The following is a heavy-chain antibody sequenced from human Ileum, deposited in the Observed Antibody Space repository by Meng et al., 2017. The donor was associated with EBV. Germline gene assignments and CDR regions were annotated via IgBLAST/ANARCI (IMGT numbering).Heavy chain of an antibody. V-gene: IGHV3-30*03. Sequence: QVKVGESGGVVVQHGRSLRLSCVVSGLTFSKQIIHWIRQAPGEGLDWVAVISSENYTYYSDSVKGRFTITRDNSANTVYLQMDNLGPQDTALYFCTRQGQDLWGQGTLVTVSS. CDR2: ISSENYT. CDR3: TRQGQDL. J-gene: IGHJ4*02. CDR1: GLTFSKQI. D-gene: IGHD2-15*01.